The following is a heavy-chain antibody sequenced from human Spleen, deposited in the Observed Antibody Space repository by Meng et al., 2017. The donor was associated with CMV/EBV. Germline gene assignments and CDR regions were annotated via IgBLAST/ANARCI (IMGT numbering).Heavy chain of an antibody. D-gene: IGHD2/OR15-2a*01. Sequence: QVELQESGPGLGKPSDTLSLTCTVSGGSIRSYYWSWIRQPAGKGLEWIGRIYTSGSTNYNPSLKSRVTMSVDTSKNQFSLKLSSVTAADTAVYYCARDGVRWRYFNWFDPWGQGTLVTVSS. CDR1: GGSIRSYY. CDR2: IYTSGST. CDR3: ARDGVRWRYFNWFDP. V-gene: IGHV4-4*07. J-gene: IGHJ5*02.